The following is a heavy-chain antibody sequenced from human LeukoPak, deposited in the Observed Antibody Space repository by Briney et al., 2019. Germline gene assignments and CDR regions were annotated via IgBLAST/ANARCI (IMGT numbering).Heavy chain of an antibody. J-gene: IGHJ6*03. D-gene: IGHD6-19*01. CDR1: GGSISSSSYY. CDR3: ARVKSSSGWYTSPTYYYYYMDV. Sequence: SETLSLTCTVSGGSISSSSYYWGWIRQPPGKGLEWIGSIYYSGSTYYNPSLKSRVTISVDTSKNQFSLKLSSVTAADTAVYYCARVKSSSGWYTSPTYYYYYMDVWGKGTTVTVSS. V-gene: IGHV4-39*07. CDR2: IYYSGST.